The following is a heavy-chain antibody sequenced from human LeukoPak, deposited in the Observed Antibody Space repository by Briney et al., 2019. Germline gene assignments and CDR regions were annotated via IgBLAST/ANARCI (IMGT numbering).Heavy chain of an antibody. CDR3: ARDLTTVTTS. Sequence: GGSLRLSCAASGFTFSSYEMNWVRQAPGKGLEWVPYISSSGSTIYYADSVKGRFTISRDNAKNSLYLQMNSLRAEDTAVYYCARDLTTVTTSWGQGTLVTVSS. V-gene: IGHV3-48*03. CDR1: GFTFSSYE. D-gene: IGHD4-17*01. J-gene: IGHJ5*02. CDR2: ISSSGSTI.